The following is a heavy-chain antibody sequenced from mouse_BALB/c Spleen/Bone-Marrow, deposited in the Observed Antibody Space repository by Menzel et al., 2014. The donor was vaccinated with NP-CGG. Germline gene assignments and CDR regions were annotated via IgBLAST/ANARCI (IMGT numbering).Heavy chain of an antibody. CDR1: GYTFTDYA. V-gene: IGHV1S137*01. J-gene: IGHJ2*01. CDR3: ARGLSYYCGTSYYYDY. Sequence: VKLMESGAELVRPGVSVKISCKGSGYTFTDYAMHWVKQSHAKSLEWIGIISSSYGDATYNQKFKGKATMTLDKSSNTAYMDLARLTSLDSTIYYCARGLSYYCGTSYYYDYWGQGTTLTVSS. D-gene: IGHD1-1*01. CDR2: ISSSYGDA.